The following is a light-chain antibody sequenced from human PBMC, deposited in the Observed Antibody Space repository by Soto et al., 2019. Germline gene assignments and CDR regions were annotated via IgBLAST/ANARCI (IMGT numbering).Light chain of an antibody. J-gene: IGKJ5*01. CDR2: DAS. CDR1: QSISDT. CDR3: QQRSNWPPIT. Sequence: EIVMAQSPATLSVSPGGRATLSCRASQSISDTLAWYQQRPGQAPRLLIHDASHRAAGIPARFSGSGFGTDFTLTISSLEPEDAAVYYCQQRSNWPPITFGQGTRLEIK. V-gene: IGKV3-11*01.